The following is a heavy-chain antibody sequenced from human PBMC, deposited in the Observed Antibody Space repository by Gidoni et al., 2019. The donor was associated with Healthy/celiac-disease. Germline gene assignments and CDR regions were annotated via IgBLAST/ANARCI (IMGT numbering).Heavy chain of an antibody. D-gene: IGHD1-1*01. CDR2: IYTSGST. V-gene: IGHV4-4*07. CDR3: AREDNWNDVYYYMDV. CDR1: GGSISSYY. J-gene: IGHJ6*03. Sequence: QVQLPESGPGLVKPSETLSLTCTVSGGSISSYYWSWIRQPAGKGLEWIGRIYTSGSTNYNPSLKSRVTMSVDTSKNQFSLKLSSVTAADTAVYYCAREDNWNDVYYYMDVWGKGTTVTVSS.